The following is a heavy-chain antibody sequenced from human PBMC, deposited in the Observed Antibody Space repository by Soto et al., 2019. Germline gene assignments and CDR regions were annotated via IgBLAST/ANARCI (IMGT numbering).Heavy chain of an antibody. V-gene: IGHV4-4*02. J-gene: IGHJ4*01. CDR1: NGSIRSRIW. D-gene: IGHD3-22*01. CDR3: ARVIYDRSGYLLFAY. CDR2: IDFSVST. Sequence: SGTSSLTWTVSNGSIRSRIWWSGVRQPPGKGVVWLGVIDFSVSTNYNPSLKSRATKSVNKSKNQFSLKLTSVTAADKAVYYCARVIYDRSGYLLFAYWGQVNLVTVS.